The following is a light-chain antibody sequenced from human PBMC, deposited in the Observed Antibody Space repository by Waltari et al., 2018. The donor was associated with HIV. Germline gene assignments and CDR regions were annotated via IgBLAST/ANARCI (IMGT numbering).Light chain of an antibody. CDR2: EVS. V-gene: IGLV2-14*01. CDR1: SSDVGGYNY. Sequence: QSALTQPASVSGSPGQSIPISCPGTSSDVGGYNYVPWYQQHPGKAPNLMIYEVSNRPSGVSNRFSGSKSGNTASLTISGLQAEDEADYYCSSYTSSSTLVFGGGTKLTVL. CDR3: SSYTSSSTLV. J-gene: IGLJ2*01.